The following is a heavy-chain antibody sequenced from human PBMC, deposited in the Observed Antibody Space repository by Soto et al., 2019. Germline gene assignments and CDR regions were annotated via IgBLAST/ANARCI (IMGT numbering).Heavy chain of an antibody. CDR3: ARAPPNYYGSGSYFSGYYYYYMDF. Sequence: ASVKVSCKASGYTFTSYAMHWVRQAPGQRLEWMGWINAGNGNTKYSQKFQGRVTITRDTSASTAYMELSSLRSEDTAVYYCARAPPNYYGSGSYFSGYYYYYMDFWGKGTSVT. CDR1: GYTFTSYA. D-gene: IGHD3-10*01. CDR2: INAGNGNT. J-gene: IGHJ6*03. V-gene: IGHV1-3*01.